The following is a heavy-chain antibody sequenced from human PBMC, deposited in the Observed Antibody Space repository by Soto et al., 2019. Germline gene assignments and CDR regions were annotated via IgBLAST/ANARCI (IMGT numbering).Heavy chain of an antibody. V-gene: IGHV4-30-4*01. D-gene: IGHD3-22*01. Sequence: PSETLSLTCTVSGGSISSGDYYWSWIRQPPGKGLEWIGYIYYSGSTYYNPSLKSRVTISVDTSKNQFSLKLSSVTAADTAVYYRARAEYYDSSGYSPGAFDIWGQGTMVTVSS. CDR1: GGSISSGDYY. CDR3: ARAEYYDSSGYSPGAFDI. CDR2: IYYSGST. J-gene: IGHJ3*02.